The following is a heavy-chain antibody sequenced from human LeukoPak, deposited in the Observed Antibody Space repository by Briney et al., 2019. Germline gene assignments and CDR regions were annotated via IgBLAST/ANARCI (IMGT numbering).Heavy chain of an antibody. V-gene: IGHV3-74*01. CDR3: ARDRSLAS. CDR1: GFTFSTYW. CDR2: INSDGSST. J-gene: IGHJ4*02. Sequence: GGSLRLSCAASGFTFSTYWMHWVRQAPGMGLVWVSRINSDGSSTGYADSVKGRFTISRENAKNTLYLQMNSLRAEDTAVYYCARDRSLASWGQGTLVTVSS.